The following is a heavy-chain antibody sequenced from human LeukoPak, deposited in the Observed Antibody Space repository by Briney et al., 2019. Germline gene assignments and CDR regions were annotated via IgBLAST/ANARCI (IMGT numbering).Heavy chain of an antibody. CDR1: GGSISSGGYY. CDR2: IYYSGST. CDR3: ARDSGTGDAFDI. Sequence: PSETLSLTCTVSGGSISSGGYYWSWIRQHPGKGLEWIGYIYYSGSTYYNPSLKSRATISVDTSKNQFSLKLSSVTAADTAVYYCARDSGTGDAFDIWGQGTMVTVSS. J-gene: IGHJ3*02. D-gene: IGHD2-8*02. V-gene: IGHV4-31*03.